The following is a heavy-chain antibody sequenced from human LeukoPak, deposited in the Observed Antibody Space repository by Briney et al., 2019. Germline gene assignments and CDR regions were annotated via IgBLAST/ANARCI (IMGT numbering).Heavy chain of an antibody. Sequence: SETLSLTCTVSGDSISKSYWSWIRQPPGKGLEWIGYIYYSGSTNYNPSLKSRVTISVDTSKNQFSLKLSSVTAADTAVYYCARAHDAFDIWGQGTMVTVSS. CDR3: ARAHDAFDI. CDR2: IYYSGST. CDR1: GDSISKSY. J-gene: IGHJ3*02. V-gene: IGHV4-59*01.